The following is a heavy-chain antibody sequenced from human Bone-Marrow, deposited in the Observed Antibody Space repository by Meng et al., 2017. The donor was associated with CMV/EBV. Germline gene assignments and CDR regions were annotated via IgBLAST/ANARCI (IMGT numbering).Heavy chain of an antibody. CDR1: GYTFTGYY. CDR2: INPNTGGT. D-gene: IGHD6-19*01. CDR3: ARRADLIVVAGIDY. J-gene: IGHJ4*02. Sequence: ASVKVSCKASGYTFTGYYIHWVRQAPGQGLEWMGWINPNTGGTNSTQKFQGRVTMTRDTSFSTAYMELSRLRFDDTAMYYCARRADLIVVAGIDYWGQGTLVPVSS. V-gene: IGHV1-2*02.